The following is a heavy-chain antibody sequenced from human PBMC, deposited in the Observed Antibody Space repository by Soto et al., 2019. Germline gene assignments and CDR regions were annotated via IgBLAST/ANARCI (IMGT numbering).Heavy chain of an antibody. CDR3: ARDRGYSSSLTNGGMDV. CDR1: GGSISSYY. V-gene: IGHV4-59*01. J-gene: IGHJ6*02. CDR2: IHYSGST. D-gene: IGHD6-13*01. Sequence: PSETLSLTCTVSGGSISSYYWSWIRQPPGKRLEWIGYIHYSGSTNYQPSLKSRVTMSVDTSKTQFSLKLSSVTAADTAVYYCARDRGYSSSLTNGGMDVWGQGTTVTVSS.